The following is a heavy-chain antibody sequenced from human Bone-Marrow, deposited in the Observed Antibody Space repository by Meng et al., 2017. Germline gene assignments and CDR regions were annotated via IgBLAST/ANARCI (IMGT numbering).Heavy chain of an antibody. CDR2: IYYSGST. D-gene: IGHD4-17*01. Sequence: VQAPEAGPRMVKPSQTLSLTCTVSGGSISSGGYYWSWIRQHPGKGLEWIGYIYYSGSTYYNPSLKSRVIISVDTSKNQFSLRLNSVTAADTAVYYCASLYGDSSVWYLDLWGRGTLVTVSS. J-gene: IGHJ2*01. CDR3: ASLYGDSSVWYLDL. CDR1: GGSISSGGYY. V-gene: IGHV4-31*03.